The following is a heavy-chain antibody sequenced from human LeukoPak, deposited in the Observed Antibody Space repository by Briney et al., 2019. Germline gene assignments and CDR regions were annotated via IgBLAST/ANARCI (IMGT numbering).Heavy chain of an antibody. CDR2: IRYDASNK. V-gene: IGHV3-30*02. CDR3: AKCASTSCPPRFDP. D-gene: IGHD2-2*01. J-gene: IGHJ5*02. Sequence: PGGSLRLSCAASGVTFSSYGMHWVRQAPGKGLEWGAFIRYDASNKYYAASVKGRFTISRDNSKNTLYLQMNSLRAEDTAVYYCAKCASTSCPPRFDPWGQGTLVTVSS. CDR1: GVTFSSYG.